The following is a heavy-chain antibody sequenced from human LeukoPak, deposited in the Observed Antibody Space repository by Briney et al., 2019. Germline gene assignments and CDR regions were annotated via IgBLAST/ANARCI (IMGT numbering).Heavy chain of an antibody. Sequence: ASVKVSCKASGYTFTSYYMHWVRQAPGQGLEWMGIINPSGGSISYAQKFQGRVTITADESTSTAYMELSSLRSEDTAVYYCASLEDGYNYYYYYGMDVWGQGTTVTVSS. V-gene: IGHV1-46*01. CDR2: INPSGGSI. CDR3: ASLEDGYNYYYYYGMDV. D-gene: IGHD5-24*01. CDR1: GYTFTSYY. J-gene: IGHJ6*02.